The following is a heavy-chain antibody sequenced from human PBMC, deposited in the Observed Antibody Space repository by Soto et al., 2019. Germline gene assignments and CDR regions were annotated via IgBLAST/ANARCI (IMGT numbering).Heavy chain of an antibody. J-gene: IGHJ5*02. D-gene: IGHD2-15*01. Sequence: ASVKVSCKASGYTFTSYRISWVRQAPGQGLEWMGWISAYNGNTNYAQKLQGRVTMTTDTSTSTAYMELRSLRSDDTAVYYCARAISNLGYCSGGSCYSDHNWFDPWGQGTLVTVSS. V-gene: IGHV1-18*04. CDR2: ISAYNGNT. CDR1: GYTFTSYR. CDR3: ARAISNLGYCSGGSCYSDHNWFDP.